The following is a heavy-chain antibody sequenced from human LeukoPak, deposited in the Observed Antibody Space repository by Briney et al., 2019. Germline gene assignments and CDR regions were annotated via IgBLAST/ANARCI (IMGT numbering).Heavy chain of an antibody. D-gene: IGHD2-15*01. CDR1: GYSFTTFW. CDR3: ARRGPVAENGYYFYS. CDR2: IYPGDSDT. V-gene: IGHV5-51*01. J-gene: IGHJ4*02. Sequence: PGESLQIPFKASGYSFTTFWIGWVRQMPGKGLEWMGIIYPGDSDTRYGPSFQGRVTISVDRSISTAYLKWSSLKASDTAIYYCARRGPVAENGYYFYSWGQGTLVTVSS.